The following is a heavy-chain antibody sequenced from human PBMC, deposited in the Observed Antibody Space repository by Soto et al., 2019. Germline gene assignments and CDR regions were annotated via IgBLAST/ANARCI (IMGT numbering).Heavy chain of an antibody. J-gene: IGHJ6*02. D-gene: IGHD3-10*01. CDR2: ISYDGSNK. Sequence: GGSLRLSCAASGFTFSPFSSYGMHWVRQAPGEGLEWVALISYDGSNKYYGDSVKGRFTISRDNSKNTLYLQMNSLRAEDTAVYYCATDIAPVRGVIIALDVWGQGTTVTVSS. CDR1: GFTFSPFSSYG. V-gene: IGHV3-30*03. CDR3: ATDIAPVRGVIIALDV.